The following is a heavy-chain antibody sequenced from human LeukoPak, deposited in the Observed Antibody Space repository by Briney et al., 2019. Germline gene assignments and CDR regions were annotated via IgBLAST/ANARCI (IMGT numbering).Heavy chain of an antibody. CDR3: ARDAGTMIANAAFDI. J-gene: IGHJ3*02. Sequence: SETLSLTCTVSGGSISSSSYYWSWIRQPAGKGLEWIGRIYTSGSTNYNPSLKSRVTISVDTSKNQFSLKLSSVTAADTAVYYCARDAGTMIANAAFDIWGQGTMVTVSS. D-gene: IGHD3-22*01. CDR2: IYTSGST. CDR1: GGSISSSSYY. V-gene: IGHV4-61*02.